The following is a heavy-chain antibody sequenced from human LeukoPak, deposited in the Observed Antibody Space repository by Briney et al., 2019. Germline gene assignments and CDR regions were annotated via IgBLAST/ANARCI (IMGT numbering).Heavy chain of an antibody. CDR3: ANIVDTAMVSPTSVVDV. CDR2: INPNSGGT. J-gene: IGHJ6*04. D-gene: IGHD5-18*01. CDR1: GYTFTGYY. V-gene: IGHV1-2*02. Sequence: ASVKVSCKASGYTFTGYYMHWVRQAPGQGLEWMGWINPNSGGTNYAQKFQGRVTMTRDTSISTAYMELSRLRSDDTAVYYCANIVDTAMVSPTSVVDVWGKGTTVTVSS.